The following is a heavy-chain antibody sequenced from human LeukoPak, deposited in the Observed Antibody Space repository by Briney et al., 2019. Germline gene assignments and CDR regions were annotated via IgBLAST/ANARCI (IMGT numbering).Heavy chain of an antibody. CDR2: ISPGSDFT. CDR3: ARGDSAPYFLPSRLPY. Sequence: PGGSLRLSCAASGFFFGDFGMNWVRQSPGKGREWVSSISPGSDFTYYADSMKGRFTISRDNAKSSLYLQMNSLRADDTAVYYCARGDSAPYFLPSRLPYWGQGILVTVSS. V-gene: IGHV3-21*06. J-gene: IGHJ4*02. CDR1: GFFFGDFG. D-gene: IGHD3-22*01.